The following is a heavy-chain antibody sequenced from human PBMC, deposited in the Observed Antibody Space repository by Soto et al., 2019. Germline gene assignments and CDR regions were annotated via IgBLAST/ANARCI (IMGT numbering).Heavy chain of an antibody. CDR1: GFMFEDYA. Sequence: EVELVESGGGLVQPGRSLTLACAASGFMFEDYAMHWVRQVPGKGLEWVSGISWNRGDIAYVDSVKGRFTISRDNAKKSLTLQMNSLRPEDTALYYCAKGKVATIKYYGMHVWGQGTTVIVSS. CDR3: AKGKVATIKYYGMHV. V-gene: IGHV3-9*01. CDR2: ISWNRGDI. D-gene: IGHD5-12*01. J-gene: IGHJ6*02.